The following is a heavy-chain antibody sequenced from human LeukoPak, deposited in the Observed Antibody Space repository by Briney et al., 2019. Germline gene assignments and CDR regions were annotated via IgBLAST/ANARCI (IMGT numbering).Heavy chain of an antibody. D-gene: IGHD2-2*02. V-gene: IGHV1-18*01. J-gene: IGHJ4*02. CDR2: ISAYNGNT. CDR3: ARGGEYCSSTSCYTKEDY. CDR1: GYTFTSCG. Sequence: ASVKVSCKASGYTFTSCGISWVRQAPGQGLEWMGWISAYNGNTNYAQKLQGRVTMTTDTSTSTAYMELRSLRSDDTAVYYCARGGEYCSSTSCYTKEDYWGQGTLVTVSS.